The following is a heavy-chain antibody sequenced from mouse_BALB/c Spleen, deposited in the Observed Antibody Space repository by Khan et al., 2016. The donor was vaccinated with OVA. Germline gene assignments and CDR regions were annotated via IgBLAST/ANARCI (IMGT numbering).Heavy chain of an antibody. Sequence: VQLQQSGPELMRPGSSVNISCKASGYSFTSYYIHWVKQSHGKSLEWIGYIDPFNGGTDYNQKFKGKATFTVDKSSNTAYMHLSSLTSEDSAVYYCARGTFDYWGQGTLVTVS. V-gene: IGHV1S135*01. CDR3: ARGTFDY. J-gene: IGHJ3*01. CDR1: GYSFTSYY. D-gene: IGHD3-3*01. CDR2: IDPFNGGT.